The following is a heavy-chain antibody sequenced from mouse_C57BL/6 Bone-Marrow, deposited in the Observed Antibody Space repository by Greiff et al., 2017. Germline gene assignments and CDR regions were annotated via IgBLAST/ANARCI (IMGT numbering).Heavy chain of an antibody. CDR3: ARNRWLPFAY. J-gene: IGHJ3*01. CDR1: GFTFSDYG. D-gene: IGHD2-3*01. Sequence: EVQLVASGGGLVKPGGSLKLSCAASGFTFSDYGMHWVRQAPEKGLEWVAYISSGSSTIYYADTVKGRFTLSRDNAKNTLFLQMTSLRSEDTAMYYWARNRWLPFAYWGQGTLVTVSA. CDR2: ISSGSSTI. V-gene: IGHV5-17*01.